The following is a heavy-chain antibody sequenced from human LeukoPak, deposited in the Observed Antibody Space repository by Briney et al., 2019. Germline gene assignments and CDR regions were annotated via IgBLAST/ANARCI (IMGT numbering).Heavy chain of an antibody. V-gene: IGHV3-23*01. D-gene: IGHD1-26*01. CDR2: ISGSGGST. CDR3: AKKAAAYSGSYSALGY. J-gene: IGHJ4*02. Sequence: GGSLRLSCAASGFTFSSYAMSWVRQAPGKGLEWVSVISGSGGSTYYADSVKGRFTISRDNSKNTLYLQMNSLRAEDTAVYYCAKKAAAYSGSYSALGYWGQGTLVTVSS. CDR1: GFTFSSYA.